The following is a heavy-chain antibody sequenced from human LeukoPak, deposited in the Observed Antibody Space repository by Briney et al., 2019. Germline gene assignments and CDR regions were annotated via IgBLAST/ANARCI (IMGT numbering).Heavy chain of an antibody. CDR3: ARDARGRYTYGGLDQ. V-gene: IGHV3-21*01. CDR2: ISTSSSYI. J-gene: IGHJ4*02. CDR1: GFTFSSYT. Sequence: GGSLRLSCAASGFTFSSYTMNWVRQAPGKGLEWVSFISTSSSYIYYADSVKGRFTISRGNAKNSLYLQMNSLRAEDTAVYYCARDARGRYTYGGLDQWGQGTLVTVSS. D-gene: IGHD5-18*01.